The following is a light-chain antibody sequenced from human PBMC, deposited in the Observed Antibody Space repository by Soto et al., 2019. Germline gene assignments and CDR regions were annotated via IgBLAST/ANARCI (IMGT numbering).Light chain of an antibody. CDR2: DAS. CDR1: QSVSSY. CDR3: QQRSNWPWT. V-gene: IGKV3-11*01. J-gene: IGKJ1*01. Sequence: EIVLTQSPATLSLSPGERVTLSCRASQSVSSYLACYQQKPGQAPRLLIYDASNRATGIPARFSGRGSGTDFTLNISGLEPEDCAVYYGQQRSNWPWTFGQGTKVEIK.